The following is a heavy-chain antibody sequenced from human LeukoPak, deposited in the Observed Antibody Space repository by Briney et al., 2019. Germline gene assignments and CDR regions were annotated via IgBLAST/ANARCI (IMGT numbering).Heavy chain of an antibody. CDR1: GGSISSGGCY. CDR3: ARVPSRYCSSTSCLNDAFDI. CDR2: IYYSGST. V-gene: IGHV4-31*03. Sequence: SETLSLTCTVSGGSISSGGCYWSWIRQHPGKGLEWIGYIYYSGSTYYNPSLKSRVTISVDTSKNQFSLKLSSVTAADTAVYYCARVPSRYCSSTSCLNDAFDIWGQGTMVTVSS. J-gene: IGHJ3*02. D-gene: IGHD2-2*01.